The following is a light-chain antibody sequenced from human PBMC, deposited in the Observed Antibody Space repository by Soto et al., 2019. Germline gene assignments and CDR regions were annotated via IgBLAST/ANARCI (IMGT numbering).Light chain of an antibody. V-gene: IGKV3-15*01. CDR1: QSVSSN. J-gene: IGKJ1*01. Sequence: EIVMTQSPATLSVSPGERGTLSCRASQSVSSNLAWYQQKPGQAPRLLIYGASTRATGIPARFSGSRSGTEFTLTISSLQAEDFAGYYCQQYKNWPWTFGQGTKVEIK. CDR2: GAS. CDR3: QQYKNWPWT.